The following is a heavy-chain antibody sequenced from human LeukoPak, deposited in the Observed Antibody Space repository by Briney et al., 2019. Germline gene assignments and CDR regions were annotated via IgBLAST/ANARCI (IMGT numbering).Heavy chain of an antibody. Sequence: SGGSLRLSCAASGFTFSDHYMDWVRQAPGKGLEWVGRTRNKANSYTTEYAASVKGRFTISRDDSKNSLYLQMNSLKAEDTAVYYCASLGFDYWGQGTLVTVSS. D-gene: IGHD3-16*01. CDR2: TRNKANSYTT. CDR1: GFTFSDHY. CDR3: ASLGFDY. J-gene: IGHJ4*02. V-gene: IGHV3-72*01.